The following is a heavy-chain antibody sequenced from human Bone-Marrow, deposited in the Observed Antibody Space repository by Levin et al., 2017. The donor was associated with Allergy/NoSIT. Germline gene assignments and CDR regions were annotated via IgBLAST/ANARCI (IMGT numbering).Heavy chain of an antibody. D-gene: IGHD1-26*01. V-gene: IGHV1-58*01. CDR2: IVVGRGNT. CDR1: GFTFTSSA. CDR3: AAVLVGATYFDY. Sequence: ASVKVSCKASGFTFTSSAVQWVRQARGQRLEWIGWIVVGRGNTKDAQKVQERVTITRDMSTSTAYMELSSLRSEDTAVYYCAAVLVGATYFDYWGQGTLVTVSS. J-gene: IGHJ4*02.